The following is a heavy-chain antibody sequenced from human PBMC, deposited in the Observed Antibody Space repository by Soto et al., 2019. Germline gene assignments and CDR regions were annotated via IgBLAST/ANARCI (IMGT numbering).Heavy chain of an antibody. Sequence: QVQLVESGGGVVQPGRSLRLSCAVSGFTFSSYAMNWVRQAPGKGLEWVAVISYDGSNKYYADSVKGRFTISRDNSRNTLYLQMYSLRAEDTDLYYCARDEATLLGVVKIDYWGRGTLLSVSS. CDR3: ARDEATLLGVVKIDY. V-gene: IGHV3-30-3*01. CDR2: ISYDGSNK. D-gene: IGHD3-3*01. CDR1: GFTFSSYA. J-gene: IGHJ4*02.